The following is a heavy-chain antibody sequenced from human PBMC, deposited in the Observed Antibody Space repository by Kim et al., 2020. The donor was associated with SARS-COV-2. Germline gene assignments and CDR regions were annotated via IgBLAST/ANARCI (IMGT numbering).Heavy chain of an antibody. CDR3: AGGELYPNWFDP. V-gene: IGHV3-23*01. Sequence: GGSLRLSCAASGFTFNNYAMSWVRQAPGKGLEWVSTISAGGGVTHYTDSVEGRFTISRDNSNNTVYLEMNSLRGDDPAVYYCAGGELYPNWFDPWGQGTL. D-gene: IGHD3-16*01. CDR1: GFTFNNYA. J-gene: IGHJ5*02. CDR2: ISAGGGVT.